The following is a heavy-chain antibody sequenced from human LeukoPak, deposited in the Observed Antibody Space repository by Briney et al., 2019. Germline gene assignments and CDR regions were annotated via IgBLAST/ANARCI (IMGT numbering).Heavy chain of an antibody. V-gene: IGHV3-7*01. CDR2: IKQDGSEK. Sequence: GGSLRLSCAASGFTFSSYWMSWVRQAPGKGLEWVANIKQDGSEKYYVDSVKGRFTISRDNAKNSLYLQMNSLRAEDTAVYYCARDPVAARPSYYYMDVWGKGTTVTVPS. CDR1: GFTFSSYW. J-gene: IGHJ6*03. D-gene: IGHD6-6*01. CDR3: ARDPVAARPSYYYMDV.